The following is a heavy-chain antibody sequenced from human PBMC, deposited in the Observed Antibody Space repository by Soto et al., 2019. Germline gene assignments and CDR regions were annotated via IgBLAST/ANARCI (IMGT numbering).Heavy chain of an antibody. J-gene: IGHJ4*02. V-gene: IGHV1-8*01. CDR2: MNPNSGNT. CDR1: GYTFTSYD. Sequence: QVQLVQSGAEVKKPGASVKVSCKASGYTFTSYDINWVRQATGQGLEWMGWMNPNSGNTGYAQKFEGRVTMTRNTSISTAYMELSSLRSEDTAVYYCALRITMVRGVINPDYWGQGTLVTVSS. CDR3: ALRITMVRGVINPDY. D-gene: IGHD3-10*01.